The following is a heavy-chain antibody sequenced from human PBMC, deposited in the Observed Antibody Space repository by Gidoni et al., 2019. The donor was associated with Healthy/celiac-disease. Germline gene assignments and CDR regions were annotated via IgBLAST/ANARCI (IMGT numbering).Heavy chain of an antibody. CDR2: ISSSSSTI. CDR1: GFTFSSYT. D-gene: IGHD3-3*01. J-gene: IGHJ6*02. CDR3: ARGGGYSTIFGVDRRAGMDV. Sequence: EVQLVESGGGLVQPGGSLRLSGAAAGFTFSSYTMNWVRQAPGKGLEWVSYISSSSSTIYYADSVKGRFTISRDNAKNSLYLQMNSLRDEDTAVYYCARGGGYSTIFGVDRRAGMDVWGQGTTVTVSS. V-gene: IGHV3-48*02.